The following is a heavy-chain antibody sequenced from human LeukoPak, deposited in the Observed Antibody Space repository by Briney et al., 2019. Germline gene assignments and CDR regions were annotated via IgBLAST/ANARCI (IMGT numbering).Heavy chain of an antibody. V-gene: IGHV1-18*01. CDR2: ISAYKGNT. Sequence: GSVKVSCKASGYTFTSYGISWVRQAPGQGLEWMGWISAYKGNTNYAQKLQGRVTMTTDTSTSTAYMELRSLRSDDTAVYYCARDQLAMGSPGGVDYWGQGTLVTVSS. J-gene: IGHJ4*02. CDR3: ARDQLAMGSPGGVDY. CDR1: GYTFTSYG. D-gene: IGHD2-2*01.